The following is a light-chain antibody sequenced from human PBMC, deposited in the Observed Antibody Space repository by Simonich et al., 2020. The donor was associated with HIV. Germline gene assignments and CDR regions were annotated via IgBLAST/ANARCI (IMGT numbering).Light chain of an antibody. J-gene: IGKJ2*01. CDR1: QNVDSK. CDR2: GAS. Sequence: EIVMTQSPATLSVSPGERATLSCRASQNVDSKLAWYQQKPGQAPRLLIYGASTRATDIPARFSGSGSGTEFTLTISSLQSEDFAVYFCQQCHSHPHTFGQGTKLEIK. V-gene: IGKV3-15*01. CDR3: QQCHSHPHT.